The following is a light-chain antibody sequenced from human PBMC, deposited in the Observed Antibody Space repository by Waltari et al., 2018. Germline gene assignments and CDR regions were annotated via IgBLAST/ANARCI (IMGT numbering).Light chain of an antibody. CDR2: GKN. CDR3: DSRDSSGNRLL. CDR1: SLRTYY. J-gene: IGLJ2*01. V-gene: IGLV3-19*01. Sequence: SSELTQDPAVSVPLGQTVRITCQCDSLRTYYASWYQQKPGQAPLLVIYGKNNRPSGIPDRFSGSTSGNTASLTITGAQAEDEADYYCDSRDSSGNRLLFGGGTKLTVL.